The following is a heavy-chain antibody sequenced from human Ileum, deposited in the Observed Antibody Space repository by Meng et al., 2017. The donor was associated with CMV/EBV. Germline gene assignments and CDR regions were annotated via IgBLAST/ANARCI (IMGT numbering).Heavy chain of an antibody. CDR3: ARGVFITYFDY. CDR2: IYSGGST. V-gene: IGHV3-53*01. CDR1: GFTVSSNY. D-gene: IGHD3-22*01. Sequence: LSCAASGFTVSSNYMSWVRQAPGKGLEWVSVIYSGGSTYYADSVKGRFTISRDNSKNTLYLQMNSLRAEDTAVYYCARGVFITYFDYWGQGTLVTVSS. J-gene: IGHJ4*02.